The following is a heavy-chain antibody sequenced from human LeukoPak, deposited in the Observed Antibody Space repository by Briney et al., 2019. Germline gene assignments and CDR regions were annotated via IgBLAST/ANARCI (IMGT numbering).Heavy chain of an antibody. CDR1: GGSITSGSYY. V-gene: IGHV4-61*02. CDR3: ERGAYGSGSAYNWFDP. Sequence: SETLSLTCTVSGGSITSGSYYWSWIRQPAGKGLEWIGRIYTSGSTNYNPSLKGRVTISVDTSKNQFSLRLTSVNAADTAVYYCERGAYGSGSAYNWFDPWGQGTLVTVSS. D-gene: IGHD3-10*01. CDR2: IYTSGST. J-gene: IGHJ5*02.